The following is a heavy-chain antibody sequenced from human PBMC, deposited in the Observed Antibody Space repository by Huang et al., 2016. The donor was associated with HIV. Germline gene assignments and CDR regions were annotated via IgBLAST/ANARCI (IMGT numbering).Heavy chain of an antibody. CDR2: IYYSGST. J-gene: IGHJ4*02. D-gene: IGHD3-10*01. Sequence: QLQLQESGPGLVKPSETLSLTCTVSGGSLRSDNYYWGWIRQPPGKGLEWSGGIYYSGSTADNPALKCRVTITVDTSKNQFSLKMSSVTAADTAVYYCARLPGSITMIRGVITDPYWGQGTLVTVSS. CDR3: ARLPGSITMIRGVITDPY. V-gene: IGHV4-39*01. CDR1: GGSLRSDNYY.